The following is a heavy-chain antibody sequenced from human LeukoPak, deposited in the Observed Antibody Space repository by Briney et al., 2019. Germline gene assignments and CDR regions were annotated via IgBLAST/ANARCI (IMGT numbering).Heavy chain of an antibody. Sequence: GGSLRLSCSTSGFTFSSYWKHWVGQAPGMGLVCVSRINSDGSSTSYADSVKGRFTISRDNAKNTLYLQMNSLRAEDTAVYYCARGSGYDSFVDYWGQGTLVTVSS. D-gene: IGHD5-12*01. CDR1: GFTFSSYW. V-gene: IGHV3-74*01. J-gene: IGHJ4*02. CDR3: ARGSGYDSFVDY. CDR2: INSDGSST.